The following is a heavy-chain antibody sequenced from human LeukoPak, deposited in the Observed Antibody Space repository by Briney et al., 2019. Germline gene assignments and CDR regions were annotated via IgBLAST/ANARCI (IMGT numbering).Heavy chain of an antibody. D-gene: IGHD5-12*01. Sequence: PSETLSLTCTVSGGSISNYFWRWVRQPAGKGLEWIGRIYSTGRTDYNPSLKSRITMSVDTSKNQFSLKLSSVTAADTAVYYCARDGPRSGYDLGHFDNLGQGTLVTASS. J-gene: IGHJ4*02. CDR2: IYSTGRT. V-gene: IGHV4-4*07. CDR3: ARDGPRSGYDLGHFDN. CDR1: GGSISNYF.